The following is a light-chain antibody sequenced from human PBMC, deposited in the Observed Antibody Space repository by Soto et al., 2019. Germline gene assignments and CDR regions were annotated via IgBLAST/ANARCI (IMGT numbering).Light chain of an antibody. CDR2: GAS. Sequence: EIVMTQSPATLSVSPGETTRLSCRASQSINSDVAWYQQKVGQTPRLLIHGASTRATGIAARFSGSGSGTEFTLTISSLQPDDVATYYCQQYNDYSWTFGQGTKV. J-gene: IGKJ1*01. V-gene: IGKV3D-15*01. CDR3: QQYNDYSWT. CDR1: QSINSD.